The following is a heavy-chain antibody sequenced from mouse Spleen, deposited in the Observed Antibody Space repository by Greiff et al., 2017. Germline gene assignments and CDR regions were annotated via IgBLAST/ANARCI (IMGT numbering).Heavy chain of an antibody. CDR1: GYTFTSYW. D-gene: IGHD2-5*01. V-gene: IGHV1-64*01. Sequence: QVQLQQPGAELVKPGASVKLSCKASGYTFTSYWMHWVKQRPGQGLEWIGMIHPNSGSTNYNEKFKSKATLTVDKSSSTAYMQLSSLTSEDCAVYYCAREGYSNSFAYWGQGTLVTVSA. J-gene: IGHJ3*01. CDR2: IHPNSGST. CDR3: AREGYSNSFAY.